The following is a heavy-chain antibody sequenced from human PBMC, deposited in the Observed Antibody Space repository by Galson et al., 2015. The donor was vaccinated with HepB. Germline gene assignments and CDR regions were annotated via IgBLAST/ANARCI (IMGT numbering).Heavy chain of an antibody. CDR3: AKDPCIGGTCYIGAFDY. V-gene: IGHV3-30*02. D-gene: IGHD2-15*01. Sequence: SLRLSCAASGFSFSSYAMHWVCQAPGKGLEWVAFIRYDGSNKKYGDSVKGRFTISRDNSNNTLSLEMNSLRAEDTAVYYCAKDPCIGGTCYIGAFDYWGQGALVTVSS. J-gene: IGHJ4*02. CDR1: GFSFSSYA. CDR2: IRYDGSNK.